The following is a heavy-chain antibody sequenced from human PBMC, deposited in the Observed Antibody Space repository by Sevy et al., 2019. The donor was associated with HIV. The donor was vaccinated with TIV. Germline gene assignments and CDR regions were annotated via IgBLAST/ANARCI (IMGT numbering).Heavy chain of an antibody. CDR3: AKDFIAAAGGGYYGMDV. V-gene: IGHV3-30*02. CDR1: GFTFSSYG. J-gene: IGHJ6*02. D-gene: IGHD6-13*01. Sequence: QLGGSLRLSCAASGFTFSSYGMHWVRQAPGKGLEWVAFIRYDGSNKYYADSVKGRFTISRDNSKNTRYLQMNSLRAEDTAVYYCAKDFIAAAGGGYYGMDVWGQGTTVTVSS. CDR2: IRYDGSNK.